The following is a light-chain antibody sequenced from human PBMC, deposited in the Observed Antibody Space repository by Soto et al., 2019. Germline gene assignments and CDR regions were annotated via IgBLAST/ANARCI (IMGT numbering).Light chain of an antibody. CDR2: GAF. CDR1: QSVSSN. V-gene: IGKV3-15*01. CDR3: HQYNNLPPWT. Sequence: EIVMTQSPATLSVSPGERATLSCRASQSVSSNLAWYQQKPGQAPRLLFYGAFTRATGIPARFRGSGSGTGFALTISSLQSEDFSVYFCHQYNNLPPWTFGQGTTVEIK. J-gene: IGKJ1*01.